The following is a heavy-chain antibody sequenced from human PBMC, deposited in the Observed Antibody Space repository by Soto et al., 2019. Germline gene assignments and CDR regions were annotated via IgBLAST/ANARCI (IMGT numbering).Heavy chain of an antibody. CDR2: IWYDGSNK. D-gene: IGHD3-10*01. CDR3: ARGSLWFGSRYYGMDV. J-gene: IGHJ6*02. V-gene: IGHV3-33*01. Sequence: GSLRLSCAASGFTFSSYGMHWVRQAPGKGLEWVAVIWYDGSNKYYADSVKGRFTISRDNSKNTLYLQMNSLRAEDTAVYYCARGSLWFGSRYYGMDVWGQGTTVTVSS. CDR1: GFTFSSYG.